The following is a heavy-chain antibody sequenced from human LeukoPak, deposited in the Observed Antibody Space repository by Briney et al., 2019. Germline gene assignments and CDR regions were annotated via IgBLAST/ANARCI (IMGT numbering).Heavy chain of an antibody. D-gene: IGHD5-12*01. V-gene: IGHV3-48*01. CDR2: ISSSSSTI. CDR3: ARDHADIVATIYNYYYCMDV. CDR1: GFTFSGYS. J-gene: IGHJ6*03. Sequence: GGSLRLSCAASGFTFSGYSMNWVRQAPGKGLEWVSYISSSSSTIYYADSVKGRFTISRDNAKNSLYLQMNSLRAEDTAVYYWARDHADIVATIYNYYYCMDVWGKGTTVTVSS.